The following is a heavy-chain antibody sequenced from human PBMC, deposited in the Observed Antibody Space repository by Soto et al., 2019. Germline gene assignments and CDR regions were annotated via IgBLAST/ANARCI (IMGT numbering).Heavy chain of an antibody. CDR3: ARGDCSGGSCYLLDY. V-gene: IGHV3-48*02. CDR2: ISSSSSTI. D-gene: IGHD2-15*01. Sequence: EVQLVESGGGLVQPGGSLRLSCAASGFTFSSYSMNWVRQAAGKEREWVSHISSSSSTIYYADSVKGRFTIFRDNAKNSLYLQMNSLRDEDTAVYYFARGDCSGGSCYLLDYWGQGTLVTVSS. J-gene: IGHJ4*02. CDR1: GFTFSSYS.